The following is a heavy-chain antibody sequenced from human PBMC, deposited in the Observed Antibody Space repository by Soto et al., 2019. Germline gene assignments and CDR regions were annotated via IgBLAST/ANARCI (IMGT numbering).Heavy chain of an antibody. Sequence: ASVQVSCKASGYTFTNYGLSWVRQAPGQGLEWMGWISAHSGDTNYAQRLQGRVTMTTDTSTTTAYMELRNLRSDDTAVYYCARDRRPYYYGSGAQDYWGQGTLVTVSS. V-gene: IGHV1-18*01. CDR1: GYTFTNYG. CDR3: ARDRRPYYYGSGAQDY. J-gene: IGHJ4*02. D-gene: IGHD3-10*01. CDR2: ISAHSGDT.